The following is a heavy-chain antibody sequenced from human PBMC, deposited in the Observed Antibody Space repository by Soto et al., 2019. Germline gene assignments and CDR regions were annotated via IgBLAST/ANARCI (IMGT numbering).Heavy chain of an antibody. CDR3: ARDGYCNSIGCRYSYNY. Sequence: ASVKVSCKASGYTFTNYIMHWVRQAPGQRLEWMGWINGGNGNTKYSQEFQGRATIIRDTSASTVYMELSSLRSEDTAVYYCARDGYCNSIGCRYSYNYWGQGTLVTVSS. J-gene: IGHJ4*02. CDR2: INGGNGNT. CDR1: GYTFTNYI. D-gene: IGHD2-2*01. V-gene: IGHV1-3*01.